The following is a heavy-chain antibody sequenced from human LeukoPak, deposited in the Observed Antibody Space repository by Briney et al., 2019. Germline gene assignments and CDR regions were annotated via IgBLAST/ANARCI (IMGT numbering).Heavy chain of an antibody. CDR1: GFTFSNAW. CDR3: ATDPGEWEPI. Sequence: MPGGSLRLSCAASGFTFSNAWMSWVRQAPGKGLEWVGRIKSKTDGGTTDYAAPVQGRFTISRDDSKNTLYLQMNSLKIEDTAVYYCATDPGEWEPIWGQGTMVTVSS. CDR2: IKSKTDGGTT. D-gene: IGHD1-26*01. V-gene: IGHV3-15*01. J-gene: IGHJ3*02.